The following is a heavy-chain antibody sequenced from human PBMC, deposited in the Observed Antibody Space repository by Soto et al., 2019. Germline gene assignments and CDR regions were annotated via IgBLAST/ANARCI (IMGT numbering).Heavy chain of an antibody. J-gene: IGHJ6*02. CDR1: GFTFSSYG. D-gene: IGHD6-6*01. V-gene: IGHV3-33*01. Sequence: GGSLRLSCAASGFTFSSYGMHWVRQAPGKGLEWVAVIWYDGSNKYYADSVKGRFTISRDNSKNTLYLQMNSLRAEDTAVYYCARDSRSSIAARNPIGYGMDVWGQGTTVTVSS. CDR2: IWYDGSNK. CDR3: ARDSRSSIAARNPIGYGMDV.